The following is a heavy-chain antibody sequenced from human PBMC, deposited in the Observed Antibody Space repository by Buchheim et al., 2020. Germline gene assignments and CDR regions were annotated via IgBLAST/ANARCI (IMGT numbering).Heavy chain of an antibody. J-gene: IGHJ6*02. D-gene: IGHD3-10*01. V-gene: IGHV3-11*06. CDR1: GFTFSDYY. Sequence: QMQLVESGGGLVKPGGSLRLSCAASGFTFSDYYISWIRQAPGKGLEWVSYISNSGIYTNYADSVKGRFSISRDNAKNSLFLEMNSLRAEDTAVYYCARTYGSGSPQVHYYYYYGMDVWGQGTT. CDR3: ARTYGSGSPQVHYYYYYGMDV. CDR2: ISNSGIYT.